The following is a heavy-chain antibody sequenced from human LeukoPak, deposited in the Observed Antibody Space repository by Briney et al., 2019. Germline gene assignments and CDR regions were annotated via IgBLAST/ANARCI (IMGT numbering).Heavy chain of an antibody. CDR1: GGSISSYY. Sequence: SETLSLTCTVSGGSISSYYWSWIRQPPVKGLGWIGYIYYSGSTNYNPSLKSRVTISVDTSKNQFSLKLSSVTAADTAVYYCASQGPYSGSYYFDYWGQGTLVTVSS. CDR3: ASQGPYSGSYYFDY. V-gene: IGHV4-59*08. J-gene: IGHJ4*02. D-gene: IGHD1-26*01. CDR2: IYYSGST.